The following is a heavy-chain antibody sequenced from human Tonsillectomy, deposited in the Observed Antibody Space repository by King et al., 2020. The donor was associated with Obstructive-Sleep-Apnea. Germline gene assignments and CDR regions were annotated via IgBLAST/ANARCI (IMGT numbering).Heavy chain of an antibody. Sequence: VQLVQSGAEVKKPGASVKVSCKVSGYTLTELAMHWVRQAPGKGLEWMGGFDPEHGKTIYAQKFQGRVTMTEDTSTDTVHMELSSLGSADTAVYYCAAVISGYIYALDYWGQGTLVTVSS. CDR3: AAVISGYIYALDY. CDR2: FDPEHGKT. D-gene: IGHD5-18*01. CDR1: GYTLTELA. J-gene: IGHJ4*02. V-gene: IGHV1-24*01.